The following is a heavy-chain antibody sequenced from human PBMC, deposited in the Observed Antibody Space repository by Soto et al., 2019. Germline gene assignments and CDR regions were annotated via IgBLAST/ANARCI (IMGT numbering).Heavy chain of an antibody. CDR2: IYYSGNT. Sequence: SSETLSLTCAVYGGSFSGYYWSWIRQPPGKGLEWIGYIYYSGNTILNPSLRSRVTLSVDTSKNQFSLNLSSVTAADTAVYYCVRYCSTTKCPFDYWGQGTLVTVSS. J-gene: IGHJ4*02. CDR1: GGSFSGYY. V-gene: IGHV4-34*01. CDR3: VRYCSTTKCPFDY. D-gene: IGHD2-2*01.